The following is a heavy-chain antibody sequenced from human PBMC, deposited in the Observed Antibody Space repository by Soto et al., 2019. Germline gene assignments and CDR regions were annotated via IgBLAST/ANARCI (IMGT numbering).Heavy chain of an antibody. D-gene: IGHD4-4*01. CDR2: IIPIFGTA. Sequence: QVQLVQSGAEVKKPGSSVKVSCKASGGTFSSYAISWVRQAPGQGLEWMGGIIPIFGTANYAQKFQGRVTITADESRSTAYMERSSLRSADTAVYYCATRYSNHYYHYYSGMDVWGQGTTVTVSS. CDR1: GGTFSSYA. V-gene: IGHV1-69*01. CDR3: ATRYSNHYYHYYSGMDV. J-gene: IGHJ6*02.